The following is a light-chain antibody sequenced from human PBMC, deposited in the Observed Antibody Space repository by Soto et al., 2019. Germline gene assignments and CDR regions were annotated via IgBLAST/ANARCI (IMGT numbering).Light chain of an antibody. V-gene: IGLV2-14*01. CDR2: DVS. CDR3: RSYTNSSTLEGYV. J-gene: IGLJ1*01. Sequence: QSALTQPASVSGSPGQSITISCTGTSSDVGGYNYVSWYQQHPGKAPKLMIYDVSNRPSGVSNRFSGSKSGNTASLTISGLQAEDESDYNGRSYTNSSTLEGYVFGTETKVPGL. CDR1: SSDVGGYNY.